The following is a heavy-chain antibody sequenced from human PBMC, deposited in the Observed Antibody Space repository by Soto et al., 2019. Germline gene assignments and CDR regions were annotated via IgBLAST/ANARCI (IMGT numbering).Heavy chain of an antibody. Sequence: GGSLRLSCAASGFTFSSYAMSWVRQAPGKGLEWVSAISGSGGSTYYADSVKGRFTISRDNSKNTLYLQMNSLRAEDTAVYYCAKVPRLDDYYYYYYGMDVWGQGTTVTVSS. CDR3: AKVPRLDDYYYYYYGMDV. CDR1: GFTFSSYA. V-gene: IGHV3-23*01. J-gene: IGHJ6*02. CDR2: ISGSGGST. D-gene: IGHD6-25*01.